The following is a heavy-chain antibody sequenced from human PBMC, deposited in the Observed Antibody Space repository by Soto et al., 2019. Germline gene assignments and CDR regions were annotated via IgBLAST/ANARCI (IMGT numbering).Heavy chain of an antibody. Sequence: PGGSLRLSCAASGFTFSSYGMHWVRQAPGKGLEWVAVIWYDGSNKYYADSVKGRFTISRDNSKNTLYLQMNSLRAEDTAVYYCAKDGTSGTYSRIENFQHWGQGTLVTVSS. CDR1: GFTFSSYG. D-gene: IGHD1-26*01. CDR3: AKDGTSGTYSRIENFQH. CDR2: IWYDGSNK. V-gene: IGHV3-33*06. J-gene: IGHJ1*01.